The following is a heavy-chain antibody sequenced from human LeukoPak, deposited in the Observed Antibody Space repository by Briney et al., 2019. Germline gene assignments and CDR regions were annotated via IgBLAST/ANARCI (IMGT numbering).Heavy chain of an antibody. Sequence: SETPSLTCTVSGGSISSYYWSWIRQPPGKGLEWIGYIYYSGSTNYNPSLKSRVTISVDTSKNQFSLKLSSVTAADTAVYYCARLRYSSGWFLDYWGQGTLVTVSS. V-gene: IGHV4-59*08. CDR1: GGSISSYY. D-gene: IGHD6-19*01. CDR2: IYYSGST. J-gene: IGHJ4*02. CDR3: ARLRYSSGWFLDY.